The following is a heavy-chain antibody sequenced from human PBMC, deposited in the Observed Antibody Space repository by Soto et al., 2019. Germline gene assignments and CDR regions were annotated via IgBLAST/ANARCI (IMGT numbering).Heavy chain of an antibody. J-gene: IGHJ4*02. D-gene: IGHD2-2*01. CDR3: ARGDASDY. V-gene: IGHV3-11*04. Sequence: PSETLSLTCTVSGGSISSGGYYWSWIRQHPGKGLEWVSYIDSSGSAIYYADSVKGRFTISRDNAKNSLYLQMNSLRAEDTALYCCARGDASDYWGQGTLVTVS. CDR2: IDSSGSAI. CDR1: GGSISSGGYY.